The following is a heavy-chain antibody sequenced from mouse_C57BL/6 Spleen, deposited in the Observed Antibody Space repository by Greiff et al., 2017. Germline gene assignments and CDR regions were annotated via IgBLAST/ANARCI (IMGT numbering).Heavy chain of an antibody. V-gene: IGHV3-1*01. J-gene: IGHJ4*01. CDR3: ARSTVGGYAMDY. Sequence: DVKLVESGPGMVKPSQSLSLTCTVTGYSITSGYDWHWIRHFPGNKLEWMGYISYSGSTNYNPSLKSRISITHDTSKNHFFLKLHSVTTEDTATYYCARSTVGGYAMDYWGQGTSVTVSS. D-gene: IGHD1-1*01. CDR2: ISYSGST. CDR1: GYSITSGYD.